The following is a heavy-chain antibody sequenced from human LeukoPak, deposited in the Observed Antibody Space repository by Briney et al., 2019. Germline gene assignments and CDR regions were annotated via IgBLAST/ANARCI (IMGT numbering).Heavy chain of an antibody. D-gene: IGHD1-14*01. CDR1: GYTFTSYA. J-gene: IGHJ4*02. CDR3: ARASDHEGWRDFDY. CDR2: INAGNGNT. V-gene: IGHV1-3*01. Sequence: ASVKVSFTASGYTFTSYAMHWVRQAPGQRLEWMGWINAGNGNTKYSQKFQGRVTITRDTSASTAYMELSSLRSEDTAVYYCARASDHEGWRDFDYWGQGTLVTVSS.